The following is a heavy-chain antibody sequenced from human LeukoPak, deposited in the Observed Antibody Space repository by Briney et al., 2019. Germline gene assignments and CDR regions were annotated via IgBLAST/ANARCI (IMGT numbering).Heavy chain of an antibody. Sequence: GGSLRLSWAASGFTFSSYAMHWVRQAPGKGLVGVSRINSDGSSTSYADSVKGRFTISRDNAKNTLYLQMNSLRAEDTAVYYCARDSAYGSNFDYWGQGTLVTVSS. CDR3: ARDSAYGSNFDY. CDR1: GFTFSSYA. D-gene: IGHD5-12*01. CDR2: INSDGSST. J-gene: IGHJ4*02. V-gene: IGHV3-74*01.